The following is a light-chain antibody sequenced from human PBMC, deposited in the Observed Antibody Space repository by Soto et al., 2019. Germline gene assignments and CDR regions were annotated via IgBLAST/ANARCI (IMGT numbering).Light chain of an antibody. CDR3: PQNRSYTST. Sequence: IQLTQSPSSLSASVGDRVTITCRASQGIDSYLAWYQQRPGKVPQLLIYETSILQSGVSSRFSGRGAGLDLTLTISILKAEDFATCDCPQNRSYTSTFGGGTKVEIK. J-gene: IGKJ4*01. CDR1: QGIDSY. CDR2: ETS. V-gene: IGKV1-9*01.